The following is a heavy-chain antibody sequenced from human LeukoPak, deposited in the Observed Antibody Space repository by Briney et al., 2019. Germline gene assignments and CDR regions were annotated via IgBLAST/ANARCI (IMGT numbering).Heavy chain of an antibody. V-gene: IGHV3-48*01. CDR1: GFTFDSHS. CDR3: ARGHVPDY. J-gene: IGHJ4*02. CDR2: ISSSSNTI. Sequence: GGSLRLSCAASGFTFDSHSMNWVRQAPGKGLEWVSFISSSSNTIYYADSVKGRFTISRDNAKNSLYLQMNSLRAEDTAVYYCARGHVPDYWGQGTLVIVSS.